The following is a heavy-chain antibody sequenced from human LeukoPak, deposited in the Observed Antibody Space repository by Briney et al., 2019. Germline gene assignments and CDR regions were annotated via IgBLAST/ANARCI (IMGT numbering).Heavy chain of an antibody. CDR1: GYTFTGYY. Sequence: PSVKVSCKASGYTFTGYYMHWVRQAPGQGLEWMGWINPNSGGTNYAQKFQGRVTMTRDTSISTAYMELSRLRSDDTAVYYCARVPVYYDFWSGYYRDGVFDIWGQGTMVTVSS. CDR3: ARVPVYYDFWSGYYRDGVFDI. J-gene: IGHJ3*02. CDR2: INPNSGGT. D-gene: IGHD3-3*01. V-gene: IGHV1-2*02.